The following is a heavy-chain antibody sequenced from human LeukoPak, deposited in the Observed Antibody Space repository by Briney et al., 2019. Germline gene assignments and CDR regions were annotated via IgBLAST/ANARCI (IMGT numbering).Heavy chain of an antibody. J-gene: IGHJ2*01. V-gene: IGHV4-34*01. Sequence: PSETLSLTCAVYGGSFSGYYRSWIRQPPGKGLEWIGEINHSGSTNYNPSLKSRVTISVDTSKNQFSLKLSSVTAADTAVYYCARGLELEYSSSWYFSGAGYFDLWGRGTLVTVSS. CDR3: ARGLELEYSSSWYFSGAGYFDL. D-gene: IGHD6-13*01. CDR1: GGSFSGYY. CDR2: INHSGST.